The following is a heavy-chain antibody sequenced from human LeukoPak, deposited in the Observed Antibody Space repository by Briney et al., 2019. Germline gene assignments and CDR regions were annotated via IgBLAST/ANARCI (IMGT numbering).Heavy chain of an antibody. D-gene: IGHD3-10*01. CDR1: GFTFSSYA. CDR3: AKVRGSYYI. Sequence: GGSLRLSCAASGFTFSSYAMSWVRQAPGKGLEWVSAIRDSGSSTHYADSVKGRFTTSRDNSKNTLYLQMNSLRAEDTAVYYCAKVRGSYYIWGQGTLVTVSS. V-gene: IGHV3-23*01. CDR2: IRDSGSST. J-gene: IGHJ4*02.